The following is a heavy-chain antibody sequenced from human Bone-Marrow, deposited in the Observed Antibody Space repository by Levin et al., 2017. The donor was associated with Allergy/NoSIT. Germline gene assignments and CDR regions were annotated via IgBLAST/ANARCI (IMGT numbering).Heavy chain of an antibody. Sequence: PSETLSLTCTVSGGSISSYYWSWIRQPPGKGLEWIGYIYYSGSTNYNPSLKSRVTISVDTSKNQFSLKLSSVTAADTAVYYCARRIHAGYSSGWSHWFDPWGQGTLVTVSS. CDR3: ARRIHAGYSSGWSHWFDP. D-gene: IGHD6-19*01. CDR2: IYYSGST. CDR1: GGSISSYY. V-gene: IGHV4-59*01. J-gene: IGHJ5*02.